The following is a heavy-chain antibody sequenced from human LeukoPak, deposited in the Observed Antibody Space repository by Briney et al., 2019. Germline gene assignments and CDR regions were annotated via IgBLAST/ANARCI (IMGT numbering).Heavy chain of an antibody. CDR2: IIPIFGTA. D-gene: IGHD2-15*01. CDR3: ARGSVVVVAATIDYYYGMDV. CDR1: GGTFSSYA. V-gene: IGHV1-69*13. J-gene: IGHJ6*02. Sequence: SVKVSCKASGGTFSSYAISWVRQAPGQGLEWMGGIIPIFGTANYAQKFQGRVTITADESTSTAYMKLSSLRSEDTAVYYCARGSVVVVAATIDYYYGMDVWGQGTTVTVSS.